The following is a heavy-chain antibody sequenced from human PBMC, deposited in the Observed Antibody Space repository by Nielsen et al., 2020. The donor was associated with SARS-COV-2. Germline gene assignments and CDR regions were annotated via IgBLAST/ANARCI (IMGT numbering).Heavy chain of an antibody. CDR1: GYSFTSYW. J-gene: IGHJ1*01. CDR3: ATTDYYGSGSFQH. D-gene: IGHD3-10*01. CDR2: IDPSDSYT. Sequence: GESLKISCKGSGYSFTSYWIGWVRQMPGKGLEWMGRIDPSDSYTNYSPSFQGHVTISADKSISTAYLQWSSLKASDTAMYYCATTDYYGSGSFQHWGQGTLVTVSS. V-gene: IGHV5-10-1*01.